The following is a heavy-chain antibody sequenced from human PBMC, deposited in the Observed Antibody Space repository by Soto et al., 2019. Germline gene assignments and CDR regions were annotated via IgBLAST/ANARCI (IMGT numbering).Heavy chain of an antibody. V-gene: IGHV1-3*01. D-gene: IGHD3-22*01. J-gene: IGHJ4*02. Sequence: ASVKVSCKASGYSFTSYGISWVRQAPGQGLEWMGWINAGNGNTKYSQKFQGRVTITRDTSASTAYMELSSLRSEDTAVYYCARDSPPYTYYYDSSGLAPFDYWGQGTLVTVSS. CDR3: ARDSPPYTYYYDSSGLAPFDY. CDR2: INAGNGNT. CDR1: GYSFTSYG.